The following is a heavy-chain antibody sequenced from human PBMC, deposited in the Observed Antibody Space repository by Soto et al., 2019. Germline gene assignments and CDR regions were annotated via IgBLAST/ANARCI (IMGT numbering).Heavy chain of an antibody. CDR3: ARGWSGYDSYYGMDV. Sequence: EVQLVESGGGLVQPGGSLRLSCAASGFTFSSYWMSWVRQAPGKGLEWVANIKQDGSEKYYVDSVKGRFTISRDNAKNTLYLQMKSLRAEDTAVYYCARGWSGYDSYYGMDVWGQGTTVTVSS. V-gene: IGHV3-7*03. CDR1: GFTFSSYW. CDR2: IKQDGSEK. D-gene: IGHD5-12*01. J-gene: IGHJ6*02.